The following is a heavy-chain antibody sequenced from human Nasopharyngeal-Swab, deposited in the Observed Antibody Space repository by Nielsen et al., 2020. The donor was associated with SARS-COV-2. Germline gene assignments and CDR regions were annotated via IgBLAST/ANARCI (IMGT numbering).Heavy chain of an antibody. V-gene: IGHV4-59*01. CDR2: IYYSGST. CDR3: ARALGSIAARPRFDP. Sequence: WIRQPPGKGLEWIGCIYYSGSTNYNPSLKSRVTISVDTSKNQFSLKLSSVTAADTAVYYCARALGSIAARPRFDPWGQGTLVTVSS. D-gene: IGHD6-6*01. J-gene: IGHJ5*02.